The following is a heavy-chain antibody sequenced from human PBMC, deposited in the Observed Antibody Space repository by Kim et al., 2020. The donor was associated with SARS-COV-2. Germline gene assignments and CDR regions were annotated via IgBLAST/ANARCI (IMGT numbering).Heavy chain of an antibody. D-gene: IGHD2-2*01. CDR3: ARDLLTVPQSD. V-gene: IGHV1-18*01. J-gene: IGHJ4*02. CDR2: T. Sequence: TNYAQKLQGRVTMTTDTSTSTAYMELRSLRSDDTAVYYCARDLLTVPQSDWGQGTLVTVSS.